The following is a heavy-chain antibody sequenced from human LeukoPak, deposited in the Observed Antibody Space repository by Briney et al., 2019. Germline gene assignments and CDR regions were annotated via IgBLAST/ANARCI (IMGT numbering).Heavy chain of an antibody. CDR3: ARDYYYDNSGYYYVPLGY. V-gene: IGHV3-7*01. D-gene: IGHD3-22*01. Sequence: GGSLRLSCAASGFTFSRYWMSWVRQAPGKGLEWVANIKQDGSEKYYVDSVKGRFTISRDNAKNSLYLQMNSLRAEDTAVYYCARDYYYDNSGYYYVPLGYWGQGTLVTVSS. J-gene: IGHJ4*02. CDR1: GFTFSRYW. CDR2: IKQDGSEK.